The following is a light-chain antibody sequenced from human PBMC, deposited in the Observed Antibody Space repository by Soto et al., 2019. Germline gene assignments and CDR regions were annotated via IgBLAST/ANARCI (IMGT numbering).Light chain of an antibody. Sequence: QSVLTQPPLASGTPGQRVTISCSGSNSNIGSKTVNWYQQLPGTAPKLLIYVNNQRSSGVPDRFSGSKSGTSASLAISGLQSEDEADYYCGAWDARVNGWVFGGGTKLTVL. V-gene: IGLV1-44*01. CDR1: NSNIGSKT. CDR2: VNN. J-gene: IGLJ3*02. CDR3: GAWDARVNGWV.